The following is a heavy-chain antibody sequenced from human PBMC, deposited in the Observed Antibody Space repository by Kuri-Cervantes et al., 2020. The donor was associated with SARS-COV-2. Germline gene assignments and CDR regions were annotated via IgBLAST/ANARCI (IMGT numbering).Heavy chain of an antibody. CDR3: ARVTVTMIVGGYWFDL. CDR1: GITVNSNY. J-gene: IGHJ5*02. D-gene: IGHD3-22*01. V-gene: IGHV3-53*01. CDR2: IYTGGDT. Sequence: GGSLRLSCAASGITVNSNYMSWVRQAPGKGLEWVSIIYTGGDTYYADSVKGRFTIARDISKNTLYLQLNSLKNEDTAVYYCARVTVTMIVGGYWFDLWGQGTLGTVSS.